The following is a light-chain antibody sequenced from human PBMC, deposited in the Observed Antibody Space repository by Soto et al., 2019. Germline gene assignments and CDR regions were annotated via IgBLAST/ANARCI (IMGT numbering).Light chain of an antibody. Sequence: DIPMTQSPSSLSASVGDRVTITCRTSQIISTYLNWYQQKPGKAPKLLIYSASRLQSGVPSRFSGSGSGTDFTLTISSLQPEDFATYYCQQSYSPPPFTFGPGTKVDIK. J-gene: IGKJ3*01. CDR2: SAS. CDR1: QIISTY. CDR3: QQSYSPPPFT. V-gene: IGKV1-39*01.